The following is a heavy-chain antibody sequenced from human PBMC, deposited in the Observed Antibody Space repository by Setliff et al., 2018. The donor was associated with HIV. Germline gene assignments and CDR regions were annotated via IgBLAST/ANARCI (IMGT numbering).Heavy chain of an antibody. CDR2: INHSGST. D-gene: IGHD1-26*01. CDR3: ARGARLLAAYSDRWDYFYMAV. CDR1: GGSFTDYY. V-gene: IGHV4-34*01. Sequence: SETLSLTCAVFGGSFTDYYWIWIRQPPGKGLEWIGEINHSGSTHYNPSLKSRFIISVDTSKNQSSLKVNSMTAADTAVYYCARGARLLAAYSDRWDYFYMAVWGKGATVTVSS. J-gene: IGHJ6*03.